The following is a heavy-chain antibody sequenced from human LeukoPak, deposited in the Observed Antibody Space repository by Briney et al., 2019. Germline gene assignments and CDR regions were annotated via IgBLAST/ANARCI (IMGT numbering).Heavy chain of an antibody. Sequence: SVKVSCKASGGTFSSYAISWVRQAPGQGLEWMGGIIPIFGTANYAQKFQGRVTMTRDTSTSTGYMELSRLRSDDTAMYYCARSSGWKYNIDYWGQGTLVTVSS. CDR2: IIPIFGTA. CDR1: GGTFSSYA. J-gene: IGHJ4*02. CDR3: ARSSGWKYNIDY. V-gene: IGHV1-69*05. D-gene: IGHD6-19*01.